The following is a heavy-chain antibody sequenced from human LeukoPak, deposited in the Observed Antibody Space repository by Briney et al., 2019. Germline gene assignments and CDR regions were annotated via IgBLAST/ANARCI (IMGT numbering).Heavy chain of an antibody. J-gene: IGHJ4*02. Sequence: GGSLRLSCAASGFTFSTYAVTWVRQAPGKGLEWVSGINWNGGSTGYADSVKGRFTISRDNAKNSLYLQMNSLRAEDTALYHCARGGGYSSSWYSGFDYWGQGTLVTVSS. CDR2: INWNGGST. D-gene: IGHD6-13*01. CDR3: ARGGGYSSSWYSGFDY. CDR1: GFTFSTYA. V-gene: IGHV3-20*01.